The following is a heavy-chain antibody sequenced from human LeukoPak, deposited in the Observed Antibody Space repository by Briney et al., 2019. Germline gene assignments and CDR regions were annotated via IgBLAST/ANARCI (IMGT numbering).Heavy chain of an antibody. CDR2: INPTCGST. CDR1: GYTFTSYY. J-gene: IGHJ4*02. V-gene: IGHV1-46*01. D-gene: IGHD2-15*01. CDR3: ARGLAGYAGY. Sequence: ASVKVYCKASGYTFTSYYMHGVRQAPAQELEGMGIINPTCGSTSYEQKLQGRVTKTRDTSTSTVYMELSSLRSEDTAVYYCARGLAGYAGYWGQGTLVTVSS.